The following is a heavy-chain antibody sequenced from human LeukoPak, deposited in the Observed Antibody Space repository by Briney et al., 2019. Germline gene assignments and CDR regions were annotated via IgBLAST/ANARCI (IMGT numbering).Heavy chain of an antibody. V-gene: IGHV1-2*02. CDR3: ARSPHILTGENFDY. J-gene: IGHJ4*02. CDR2: INLNGGGT. D-gene: IGHD3-9*01. Sequence: GASVKVSCKASGYTFTGYYIHWVRQAPGQGLEWMGWINLNGGGTNYAQKFQDRVTMTRDTSITTAYMELSRLRFDDTALYYCARSPHILTGENFDYWGQGTLVTVSS. CDR1: GYTFTGYY.